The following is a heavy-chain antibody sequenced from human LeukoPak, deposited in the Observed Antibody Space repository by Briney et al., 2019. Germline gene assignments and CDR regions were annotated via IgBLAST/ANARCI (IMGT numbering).Heavy chain of an antibody. CDR3: ARTQRGYSGYDSPFDY. J-gene: IGHJ4*02. V-gene: IGHV1-2*02. D-gene: IGHD5-12*01. Sequence: ASVKVSCKASGYTFTGYYMHWVRQAPGQGLEWMGWINPNSGGTNYAQKFQGRVTMTRDTSISTAYMELSRLRSDDTAVYYCARTQRGYSGYDSPFDYWGQGTLVTVSS. CDR1: GYTFTGYY. CDR2: INPNSGGT.